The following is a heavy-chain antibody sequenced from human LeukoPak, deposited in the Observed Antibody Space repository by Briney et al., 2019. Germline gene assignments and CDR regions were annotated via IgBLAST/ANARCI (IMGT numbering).Heavy chain of an antibody. D-gene: IGHD6-19*01. CDR2: IYYSGST. V-gene: IGHV4-39*07. Sequence: TPSETLSLTCTVSGGSISSSSYYWGWIRQPPGKGLEWIGSIYYSGSTYYNPSLKSRVTISVDTSKNQFSLKLSSVTAADTAVYYCASAVAGQSSWGQGTLVTVSS. CDR1: GGSISSSSYY. CDR3: ASAVAGQSS. J-gene: IGHJ5*02.